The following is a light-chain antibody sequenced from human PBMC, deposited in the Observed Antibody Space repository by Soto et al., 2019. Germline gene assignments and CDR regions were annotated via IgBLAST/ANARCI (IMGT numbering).Light chain of an antibody. J-gene: IGKJ5*01. Sequence: EVVLTQSPVTLSLSPGERATLSCRASQSVSSYLAWYQQKPGQAPRFLIYDISNRATGIPARFSGSGSGTDFTLTISSLEPDDFAVYYCQQRNDWQVTFGQGTRLEIK. V-gene: IGKV3-11*01. CDR3: QQRNDWQVT. CDR1: QSVSSY. CDR2: DIS.